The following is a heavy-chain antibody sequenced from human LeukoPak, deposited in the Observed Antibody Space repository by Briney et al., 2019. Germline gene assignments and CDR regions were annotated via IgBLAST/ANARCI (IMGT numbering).Heavy chain of an antibody. CDR2: IYTSGST. CDR3: ASDPNYYDSSGSQGDY. Sequence: SQTLSLTCTVSGGSISSVGYFWSWLRQPAGKGLEWIGRIYTSGSTNYNPSLKSRVTISVDTSKNQFSLKLSSVTAADTAVYYCASDPNYYDSSGSQGDYWGQGTLVTVSS. J-gene: IGHJ4*02. CDR1: GGSISSVGYF. V-gene: IGHV4-61*02. D-gene: IGHD3-22*01.